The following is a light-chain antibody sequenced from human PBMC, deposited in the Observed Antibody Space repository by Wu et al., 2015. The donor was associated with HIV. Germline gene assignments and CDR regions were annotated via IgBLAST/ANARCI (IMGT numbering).Light chain of an antibody. Sequence: EIVLTQSPGTLSLSPGGSASLSCRASHSVSSRYLAWYQQKPGQAPRLLIFGASNRATGIPDRFSGSGSGTDFTLTINRLEPEDFAVYHCQQYGTSPWTFGRRTKVEI. J-gene: IGKJ1*01. CDR1: HSVSSRY. CDR3: QQYGTSPWT. V-gene: IGKV3-20*01. CDR2: GAS.